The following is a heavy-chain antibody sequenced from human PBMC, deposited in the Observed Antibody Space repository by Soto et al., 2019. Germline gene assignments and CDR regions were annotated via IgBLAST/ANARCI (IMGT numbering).Heavy chain of an antibody. CDR2: IYSGGST. V-gene: IGHV3-66*01. CDR1: GFTSSNAW. CDR3: AAYSHKGY. Sequence: LRLSCAASGFTSSNAWMNWVRQAPGKGLEWVSLIYSGGSTYYADSVKGRFTISRDSSKNTLYLQMNSLRAEDTAMYYCAAYSHKGYWGQGTLVTVSS. D-gene: IGHD3-16*01. J-gene: IGHJ4*02.